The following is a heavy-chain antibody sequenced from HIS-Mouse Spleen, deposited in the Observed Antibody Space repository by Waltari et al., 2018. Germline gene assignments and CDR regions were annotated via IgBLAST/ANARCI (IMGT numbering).Heavy chain of an antibody. Sequence: QLQLQESGPGLVKPSETLSLTCTVSGGSISSSSYYWGWIRQPPGKGLGWIGSLDYSVGTSYHPPTNGRVTISVDTAKNQFALKLSSVRAENTTVYYCAREIPYSSSWYDWYFDLWGRGTLVTVSS. D-gene: IGHD6-13*01. CDR3: AREIPYSSSWYDWYFDL. CDR2: LDYSVGT. J-gene: IGHJ2*01. CDR1: GGSISSSSYY. V-gene: IGHV4-39*07.